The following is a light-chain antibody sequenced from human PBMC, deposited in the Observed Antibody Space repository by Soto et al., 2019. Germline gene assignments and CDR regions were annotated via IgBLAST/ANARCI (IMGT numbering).Light chain of an antibody. CDR1: NIGSKS. J-gene: IGLJ3*02. V-gene: IGLV3-21*02. Sequence: SYELTQPPSVSVAPGQTARITCGGNNIGSKSVHWYQQKPGQAPALVVFDDRDRPSGIPERFSGSNSGITATLTISRVEAGDEADYYCQVWDGTSDHSVFGGGTKVTVL. CDR2: DDR. CDR3: QVWDGTSDHSV.